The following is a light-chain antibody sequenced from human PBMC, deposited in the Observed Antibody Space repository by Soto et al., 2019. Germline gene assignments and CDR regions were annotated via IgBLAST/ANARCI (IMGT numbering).Light chain of an antibody. CDR3: QQHNSYSQT. J-gene: IGKJ1*01. CDR2: KAS. Sequence: DIQMTQSPSTLSASVGDRVTITCWASQSISNWLAWYQQKPGKAPKLLIYKASSLESGVPSRFSGSGSGTEFTLTISSLQPDDFATYYCQQHNSYSQTFGQGTKVEIK. V-gene: IGKV1-5*03. CDR1: QSISNW.